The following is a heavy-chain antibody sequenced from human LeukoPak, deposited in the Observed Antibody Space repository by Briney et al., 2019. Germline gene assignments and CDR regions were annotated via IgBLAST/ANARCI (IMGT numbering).Heavy chain of an antibody. V-gene: IGHV4-59*05. CDR1: GGSISSYY. CDR3: ARTSNWFDP. CDR2: IYYSGST. Sequence: PSETLSLTCTVSGGSISSYYWSWIRQPPGKGLEWIGSIYYSGSTYYNPSLKSRVTISVDTSKNQFSLKLSSVTAADTAVYYCARTSNWFDPWGQGTLVTVSS. J-gene: IGHJ5*02.